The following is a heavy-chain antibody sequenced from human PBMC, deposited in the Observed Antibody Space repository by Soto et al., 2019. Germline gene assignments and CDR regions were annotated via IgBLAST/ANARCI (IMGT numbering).Heavy chain of an antibody. V-gene: IGHV4-39*01. CDR1: GGSISSSSYY. CDR3: ARPARQDTVAGDY. D-gene: IGHD5-12*01. Sequence: SETLSLTCTVFGGSISSSSYYWGWIRQPPGKGLEWIAMTYYSGITHYNPSLKSRVTISIDTSKNQFSLKLNSVTAADTAMYYCARPARQDTVAGDYWGQGTLVTVS. J-gene: IGHJ4*02. CDR2: TYYSGIT.